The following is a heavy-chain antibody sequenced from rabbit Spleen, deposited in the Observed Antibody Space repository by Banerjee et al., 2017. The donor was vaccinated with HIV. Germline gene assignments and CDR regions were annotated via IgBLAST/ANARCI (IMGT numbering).Heavy chain of an antibody. CDR1: GFSFSIDYF. CDR2: IDTGSSGFT. CDR3: ARDSGSSFSSYGMDL. V-gene: IGHV1S40*01. D-gene: IGHD8-1*01. J-gene: IGHJ6*01. Sequence: QSLEESGGGLVKPEGSLTLTCTASGFSFSIDYFPCWVRQAPGKGLEWIACIDTGSSGFTYFASWAKGRFTISKTSSTTVTLQMTSLTAADTATYFCARDSGSSFSSYGMDLWGQGTLVTVS.